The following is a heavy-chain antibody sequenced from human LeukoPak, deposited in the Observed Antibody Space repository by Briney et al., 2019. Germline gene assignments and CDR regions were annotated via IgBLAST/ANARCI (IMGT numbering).Heavy chain of an antibody. V-gene: IGHV3-15*01. Sequence: PGGSLRLSCAASGFTFSNAWMSWVRQAPGKGLEWVGRVKSKTDGGTTDYAALVKGRFAISRDDSKNTLYLQMNSLKTEDTAMYYCTTASLRWYEFDSWGQGTLVTVSS. D-gene: IGHD4-23*01. J-gene: IGHJ4*02. CDR2: VKSKTDGGTT. CDR3: TTASLRWYEFDS. CDR1: GFTFSNAW.